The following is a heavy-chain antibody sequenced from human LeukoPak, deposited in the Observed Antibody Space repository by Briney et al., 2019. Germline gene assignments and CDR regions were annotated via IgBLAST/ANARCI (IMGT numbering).Heavy chain of an antibody. CDR1: GGSISSSSYY. J-gene: IGHJ4*02. CDR2: IYYSGST. V-gene: IGHV4-39*07. CDR3: ATGRKLFDH. Sequence: PSETLSLTCTVSGGSISSSSYYWGWIRQPPGKGLEWIGSIYYSGSTYYNPSLKSRVTISVDTSKSQFSLRLSSVTAADTAVYFCATGRKLFDHWGQEALVTVSS.